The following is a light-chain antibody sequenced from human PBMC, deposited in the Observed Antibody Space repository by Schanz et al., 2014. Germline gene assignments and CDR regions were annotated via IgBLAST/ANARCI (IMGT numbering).Light chain of an antibody. CDR3: CSYAGSGLYV. V-gene: IGLV2-23*01. Sequence: QSALTQPPSASGSPGQSVTISCTGTSSDVGGYNFVSWYQQHPGKAPKLMIYEDTQRPSGVSNRFSGSKSGNTASLTISGLQAEDEADYYCCSYAGSGLYVFGTGTKVTVL. CDR1: SSDVGGYNF. CDR2: EDT. J-gene: IGLJ1*01.